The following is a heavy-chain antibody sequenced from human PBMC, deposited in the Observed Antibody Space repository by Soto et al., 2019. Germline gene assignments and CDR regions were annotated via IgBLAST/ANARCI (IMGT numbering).Heavy chain of an antibody. CDR3: ARYGWGLRNRGSFSYYGMDA. CDR2: IYPGDSDT. CDR1: GYSFTSYW. D-gene: IGHD3-10*01. Sequence: PGESLKISCKGSGYSFTSYWIGWVRQMPGKGLEWMGIIYPGDSDTRYSPSFQGQVTISADKSISTAYLQWSSLKASDTAMYYCARYGWGLRNRGSFSYYGMDAWGKATTVT. V-gene: IGHV5-51*01. J-gene: IGHJ6*04.